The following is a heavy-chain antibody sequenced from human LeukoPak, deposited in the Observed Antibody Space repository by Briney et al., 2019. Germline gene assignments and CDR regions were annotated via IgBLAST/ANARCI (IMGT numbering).Heavy chain of an antibody. CDR2: INPNSGGT. CDR1: GYTFTGYY. CDR3: ARGPAKGYYYDSSGRGYFDY. Sequence: ASVKVSCKASGYTFTGYYMHWVRQAPGQGLEWMGWINPNSGGTNYAQKFQGRVTMTRDTSISTAYMELSRLRSDDTAVYYCARGPAKGYYYDSSGRGYFDYWGQGTLVTVSS. V-gene: IGHV1-2*02. D-gene: IGHD3-22*01. J-gene: IGHJ4*02.